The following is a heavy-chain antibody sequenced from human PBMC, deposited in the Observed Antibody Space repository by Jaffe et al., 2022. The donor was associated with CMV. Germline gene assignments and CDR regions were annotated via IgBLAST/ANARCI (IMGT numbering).Heavy chain of an antibody. D-gene: IGHD4-17*01. V-gene: IGHV4-39*01. CDR1: GGSISSSSYY. J-gene: IGHJ3*02. Sequence: QLQLQESGPGLVKPSETLSLTCTVSGGSISSSSYYWGWIRQPPGKGLEWIGSIYYSGSTYYNPSLKSRVTISVDTSKNQFSLKLSSVTAADTAVYYCATLQTMTTVSPNAFDIWGQGTMVTVSS. CDR3: ATLQTMTTVSPNAFDI. CDR2: IYYSGST.